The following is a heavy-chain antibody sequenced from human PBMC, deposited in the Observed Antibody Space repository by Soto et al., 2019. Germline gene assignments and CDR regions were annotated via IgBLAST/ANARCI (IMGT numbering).Heavy chain of an antibody. J-gene: IGHJ3*02. V-gene: IGHV3-33*01. D-gene: IGHD2-2*01. Sequence: LRLSCAASGFTFSNYGMHWVRQAPGKGLEWVALIWFDGSDKYYADSVKGRFTMSRDNSKNTVYLQMNSLRAEDTAMYYCARLYCSSPSCYSVGAFEIRGQGTMVTVSS. CDR3: ARLYCSSPSCYSVGAFEI. CDR2: IWFDGSDK. CDR1: GFTFSNYG.